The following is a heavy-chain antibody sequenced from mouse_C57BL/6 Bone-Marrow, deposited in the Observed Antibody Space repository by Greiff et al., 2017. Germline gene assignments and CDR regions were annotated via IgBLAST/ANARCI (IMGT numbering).Heavy chain of an antibody. CDR1: GYTFTSYG. Sequence: VQVVESGAELARPGASVKLSCKASGYTFTSYGISWVKQRTGQGLEWIGEIYPRSGNTYYNAKFKGKATLTADKSSSTAYMELRSLTSEDAAVYFCARWSPVLYWGQGTLVTVSA. CDR2: IYPRSGNT. V-gene: IGHV1-81*01. J-gene: IGHJ3*01. CDR3: ARWSPVLY.